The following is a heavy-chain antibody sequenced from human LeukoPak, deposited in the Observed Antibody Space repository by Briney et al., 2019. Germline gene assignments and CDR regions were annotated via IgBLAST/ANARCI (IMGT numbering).Heavy chain of an antibody. D-gene: IGHD3-10*01. V-gene: IGHV3-15*01. CDR1: GFTFSNAW. J-gene: IGHJ6*02. Sequence: GGSLRLSCAASGFTFSNAWMSWVRQAPGKGLEWVGRIKSKTDGGTTDYAAPVKGRFTISRDDSKNTLYLQMNSLRAEDTAVYYCAKDRGSYRYYGMDVWGQGTTVTVSS. CDR2: IKSKTDGGTT. CDR3: AKDRGSYRYYGMDV.